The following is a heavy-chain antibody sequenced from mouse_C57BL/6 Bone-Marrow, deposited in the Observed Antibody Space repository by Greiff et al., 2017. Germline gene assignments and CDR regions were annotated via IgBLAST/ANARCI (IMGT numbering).Heavy chain of an antibody. CDR1: GYTFTSYT. J-gene: IGHJ1*03. Sequence: VQLQQSGAELARPGASVKMSCKASGYTFTSYTMHWVKQRPGQGLEWIGYINPSRGYTKYTQKFKDKATLTADQSSSTAYMQLGSLTSEDSAVYYCARYGVYGTDWYFDVWGTGTTVTVSS. D-gene: IGHD1-1*01. V-gene: IGHV1-4*01. CDR3: ARYGVYGTDWYFDV. CDR2: INPSRGYT.